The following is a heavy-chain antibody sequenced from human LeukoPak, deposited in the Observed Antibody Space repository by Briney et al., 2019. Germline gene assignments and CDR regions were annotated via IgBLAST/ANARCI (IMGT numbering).Heavy chain of an antibody. CDR1: GYSISSGYY. CDR3: ARGGIQLWSNWFDP. D-gene: IGHD5-18*01. Sequence: PSETLSLTCTVSGYSISSGYYWGWIRQPPGKGLEWIGSTYHSGSTYYNPSLKSRVTISVDTSKNQFSLKLSSVTAADTAVYYCARGGIQLWSNWFDPWGQGTLATVSS. V-gene: IGHV4-38-2*02. CDR2: TYHSGST. J-gene: IGHJ5*02.